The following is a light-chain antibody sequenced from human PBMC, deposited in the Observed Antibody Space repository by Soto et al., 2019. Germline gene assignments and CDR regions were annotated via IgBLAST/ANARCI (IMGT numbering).Light chain of an antibody. J-gene: IGKJ1*01. CDR2: LGS. Sequence: DIVMPQSPLSLPVTPGEPASISCRSSQSLLHSNGYNYLDWYLQKPGQSPQLLISLGSNRASGGPDRFSGTGSCSDFTSDISRSVADAVRVDDCVQDHHTPANFAPGTIVEI. CDR3: VQDHHTPAN. V-gene: IGKV2-28*01. CDR1: QSLLHSNGYNY.